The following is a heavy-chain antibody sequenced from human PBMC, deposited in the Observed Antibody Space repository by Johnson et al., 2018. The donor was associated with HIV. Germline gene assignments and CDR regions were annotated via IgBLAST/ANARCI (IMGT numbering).Heavy chain of an antibody. Sequence: VPLVESGGGVVQPGGSLRLSCAASGFTVSSNYLSWVRQAPGKGLEWVSVIYSGGSPYYAASVKGRFIISRDNSKNTLYLQMNSLRSEDTGVFYCARAEQLAGGAFDIWGQGTMVTVSS. CDR1: GFTVSSNY. D-gene: IGHD6-6*01. V-gene: IGHV3-66*02. CDR2: IYSGGSP. J-gene: IGHJ3*02. CDR3: ARAEQLAGGAFDI.